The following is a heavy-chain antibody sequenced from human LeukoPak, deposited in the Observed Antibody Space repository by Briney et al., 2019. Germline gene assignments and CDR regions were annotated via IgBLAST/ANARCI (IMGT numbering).Heavy chain of an antibody. CDR3: ARETTIFGVVIDY. CDR1: GFTVSSNY. D-gene: IGHD3-3*01. CDR2: IYSGGST. V-gene: IGHV3-66*02. J-gene: IGHJ4*02. Sequence: AGGSLRLSCAASGFTVSSNYMSWVRQAPGKELELVSVIYSGGSTYYADSVKGRFTISRDNSKNTLYLQMNSLRAEDTAVYYCARETTIFGVVIDYWGQGTLATVSS.